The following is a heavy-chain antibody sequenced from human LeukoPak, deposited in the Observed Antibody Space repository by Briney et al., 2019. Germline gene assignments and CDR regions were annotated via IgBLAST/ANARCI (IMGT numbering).Heavy chain of an antibody. V-gene: IGHV1-18*01. Sequence: ASVKVSCKASGYTFTSYGISWVRQAPGQGLEWMGWISAYNGNTNYAQKLQGRVTMTTDTSTSTAYMELRSLRSDDTAVYYCARDRVRGTIYYYYYGMDVWGQGTTVTVS. D-gene: IGHD2-2*01. CDR2: ISAYNGNT. CDR1: GYTFTSYG. CDR3: ARDRVRGTIYYYYYGMDV. J-gene: IGHJ6*02.